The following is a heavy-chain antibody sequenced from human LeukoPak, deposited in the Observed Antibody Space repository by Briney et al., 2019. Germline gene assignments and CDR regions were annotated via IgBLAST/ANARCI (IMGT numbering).Heavy chain of an antibody. V-gene: IGHV3-21*01. CDR3: VRDYTGENYYGLHF. CDR2: IGSSSEYI. D-gene: IGHD1-26*01. J-gene: IGHJ4*02. CDR1: GFTFGKYS. Sequence: GGSLRLSYAASGFTFGKYSMNWVRQAPGKGLEWVSSIGSSSEYIYYADSVRGRFTISRDNAQNSLYLQMNSLRGEDTAVYYCVRDYTGENYYGLHFWGQGTLVTVSS.